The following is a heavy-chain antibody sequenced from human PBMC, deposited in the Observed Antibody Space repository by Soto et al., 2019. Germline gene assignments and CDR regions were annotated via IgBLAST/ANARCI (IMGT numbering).Heavy chain of an antibody. CDR3: TRQMIQPQMRYNMDV. J-gene: IGHJ6*02. D-gene: IGHD1-1*01. CDR1: GYTCTSYW. Sequence: PVESLQISYKASGYTCTSYWLGWVRKMPGKGPEWMGIINPHDSDVRYSPSFQGQVTISADKAISTVYLRWNSLKASDTAMYFCTRQMIQPQMRYNMDVWGQGTTVTVS. V-gene: IGHV5-51*01. CDR2: INPHDSDV.